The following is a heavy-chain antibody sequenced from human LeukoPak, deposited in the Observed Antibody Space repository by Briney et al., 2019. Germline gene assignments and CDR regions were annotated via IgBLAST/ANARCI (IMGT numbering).Heavy chain of an antibody. CDR3: ARDSGSSGWYDAFDI. CDR1: GYTFTGCF. Sequence: ASVKVSCKASGYTFTGCFMHWVRQAPGQGLEWMGWINRNSGGTNYAQKFQGRVTMTRDTSISTAYMELSRLRSDDTAVYYCARDSGSSGWYDAFDIWGQGTMVTVSS. V-gene: IGHV1-2*02. CDR2: INRNSGGT. D-gene: IGHD6-19*01. J-gene: IGHJ3*02.